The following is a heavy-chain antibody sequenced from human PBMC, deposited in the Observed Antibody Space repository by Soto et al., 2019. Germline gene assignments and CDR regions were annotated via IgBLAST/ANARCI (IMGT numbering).Heavy chain of an antibody. CDR2: VSPPFRTS. CDR1: GVSFNNNG. J-gene: IGHJ6*02. Sequence: QVQLVQSGAEVKKPGSSVKVSCKTSGVSFNNNGIGWVRQAPGHGLEWMGGVSPPFRTSNYARKFQGRISITADASTGKVNMELSSLTSEDTAQYYCASVLYYGSGSYSPYGMDVWGQGTTVTVSS. CDR3: ASVLYYGSGSYSPYGMDV. V-gene: IGHV1-69*01. D-gene: IGHD3-10*01.